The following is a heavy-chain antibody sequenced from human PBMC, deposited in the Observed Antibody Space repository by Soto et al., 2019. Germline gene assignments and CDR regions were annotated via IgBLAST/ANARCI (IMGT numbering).Heavy chain of an antibody. CDR3: AKNPILLGFSYYFYGMDV. Sequence: GGSLRLSCAASGFTFSGYAMTWVRQAPGKGLEWVSGISGSGGRTYYADSVKGRFTISRDNSKNTLYLQMNSLRAEDTAVYYCAKNPILLGFSYYFYGMDVRGQGTTVTASS. J-gene: IGHJ6*02. V-gene: IGHV3-23*01. D-gene: IGHD3-10*01. CDR2: ISGSGGRT. CDR1: GFTFSGYA.